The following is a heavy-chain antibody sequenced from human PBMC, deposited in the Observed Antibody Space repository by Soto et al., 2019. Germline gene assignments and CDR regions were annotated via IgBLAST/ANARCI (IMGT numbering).Heavy chain of an antibody. CDR2: ISFGGSDS. V-gene: IGHV3-30*09. Sequence: GGSLRLSCAASGFTFNRYAMHWVRQAPGKGLEWVAFISFGGSDSYYADSVKGRFALSRDNSKNTMYLEMNSLRPEDTAVYYCGKPQGYGSGRNTHFGVAVWGQGTAVTVYS. CDR3: GKPQGYGSGRNTHFGVAV. CDR1: GFTFNRYA. D-gene: IGHD3-10*01. J-gene: IGHJ6*02.